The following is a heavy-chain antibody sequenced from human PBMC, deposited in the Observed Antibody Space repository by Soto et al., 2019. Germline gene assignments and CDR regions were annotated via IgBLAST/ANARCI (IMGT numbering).Heavy chain of an antibody. CDR3: ARRAWDSYYAIDV. D-gene: IGHD3-22*01. J-gene: IGHJ6*02. CDR2: ISYDGSDK. Sequence: VQLVESGGGEVQPGRSLRLSCAASGFTYTDFALHWVRQAPGKWLEWVAIISYDGSDKYYADSVKGRFAISRDNPKNTLYLEMNSLRPEDTAVYFCARRAWDSYYAIDVWGQGTTVTVFS. V-gene: IGHV3-30*09. CDR1: GFTYTDFA.